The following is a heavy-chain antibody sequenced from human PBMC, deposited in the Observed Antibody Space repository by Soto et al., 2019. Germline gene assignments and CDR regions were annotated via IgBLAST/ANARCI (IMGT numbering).Heavy chain of an antibody. CDR1: GYTFTSYY. J-gene: IGHJ6*02. CDR2: INPSGGST. D-gene: IGHD6-6*01. Sequence: ASVKVSFTASGYTFTSYYMHWVRQAPGQGLEWMGIINPSGGSTSYAQKFQGRVTMTRDTSTSTVYMELSSLRSEDTAVYYCARDISSSSGYYYYYYGMDVWGQGTTVTVSS. CDR3: ARDISSSSGYYYYYYGMDV. V-gene: IGHV1-46*01.